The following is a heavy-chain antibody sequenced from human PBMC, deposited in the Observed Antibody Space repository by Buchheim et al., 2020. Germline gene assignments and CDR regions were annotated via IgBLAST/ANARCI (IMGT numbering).Heavy chain of an antibody. J-gene: IGHJ4*02. CDR1: GFSFSGYA. CDR3: AKGSRGYTNYYFDY. V-gene: IGHV3-23*04. CDR2: ISGSGATT. D-gene: IGHD4-11*01. Sequence: EVQLVDSGGGLVQPGESLRLSCAASGFSFSGYAMSWVRQAPGKGLEWVSSISGSGATTFNADSVKGRFTISRDNSKTMLYLQMNSLRAEDTAVYFCAKGSRGYTNYYFDYGGQGTL.